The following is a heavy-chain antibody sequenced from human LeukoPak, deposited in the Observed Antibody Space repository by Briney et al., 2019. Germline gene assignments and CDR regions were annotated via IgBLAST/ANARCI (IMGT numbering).Heavy chain of an antibody. J-gene: IGHJ6*04. CDR2: INSDGSST. Sequence: GGSLRLSCAASGFTFSRYGMHWVRQAPGKGLVWVSRINSDGSSTSYADSVKGRFTISRDNAKNTLYLQMNSLRAEDTAVYYRAELGITMIGGVWGKGTTVTISS. CDR3: AELGITMIGGV. CDR1: GFTFSRYG. D-gene: IGHD3-10*02. V-gene: IGHV3-74*01.